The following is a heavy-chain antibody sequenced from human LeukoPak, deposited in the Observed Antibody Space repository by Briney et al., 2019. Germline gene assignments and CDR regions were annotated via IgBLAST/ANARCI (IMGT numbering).Heavy chain of an antibody. CDR2: IYHSGST. J-gene: IGHJ5*02. V-gene: IGHV4-38-2*02. Sequence: SETLSLTCTVSGYSISSTYYWGWIRQPPGKGLEWIGSIYHSGSTYYNPSLKSRVTISVDTSKNQFSLKLSSVTAADTAVYYCARDSSGSHDWFDPWGQGTLVTVSS. CDR3: ARDSSGSHDWFDP. CDR1: GYSISSTYY. D-gene: IGHD3-10*01.